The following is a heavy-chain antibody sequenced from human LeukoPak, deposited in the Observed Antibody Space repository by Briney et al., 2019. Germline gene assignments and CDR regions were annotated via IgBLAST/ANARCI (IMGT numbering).Heavy chain of an antibody. CDR2: LNPSGGST. CDR3: ARHQGAGEYPFDY. Sequence: ASVKVSCKASGYTFTSYYMHCVRPALGQGLERMGILNPSGGSTSYAQKFQGRVTMTRDTSTSTVYMELSSLRSEDTALYYCARHQGAGEYPFDYWGQGTLVTVSS. V-gene: IGHV1-46*01. J-gene: IGHJ4*02. D-gene: IGHD2/OR15-2a*01. CDR1: GYTFTSYY.